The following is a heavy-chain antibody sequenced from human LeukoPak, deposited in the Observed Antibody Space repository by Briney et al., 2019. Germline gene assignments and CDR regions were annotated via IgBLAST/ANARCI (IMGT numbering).Heavy chain of an antibody. J-gene: IGHJ4*02. V-gene: IGHV1-46*01. D-gene: IGHD1-26*01. Sequence: ASVRAPCKASGYTFTTYYMHWVRQAPGQGLEWMGIINPSGGSTGYAQKFQGRVTMTRDTSTSTVYMELSSLRSEDTAVYYCATSETVGTTTGRRVLDYWGQGTLVTVSS. CDR1: GYTFTTYY. CDR3: ATSETVGTTTGRRVLDY. CDR2: INPSGGST.